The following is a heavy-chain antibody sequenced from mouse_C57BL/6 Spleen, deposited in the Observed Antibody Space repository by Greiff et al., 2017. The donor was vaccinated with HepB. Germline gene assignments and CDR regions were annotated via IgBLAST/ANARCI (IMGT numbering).Heavy chain of an antibody. Sequence: DVKLQESGPGLVKPSQSLSLTCSVTGYSITSGYYWNWIRQFPGNKLEWMGYISYDGSNNYNPSLKNRISITRDTSKNQFFLKLNSVTTEDTATYYCARGLRQNYAMDYWGQGTSVTVSS. CDR3: ARGLRQNYAMDY. CDR2: ISYDGSN. V-gene: IGHV3-6*01. D-gene: IGHD2-4*01. J-gene: IGHJ4*01. CDR1: GYSITSGYY.